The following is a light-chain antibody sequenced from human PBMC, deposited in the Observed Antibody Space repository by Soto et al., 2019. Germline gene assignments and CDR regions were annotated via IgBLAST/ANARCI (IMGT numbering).Light chain of an antibody. CDR1: QSVSSN. CDR3: QHYGSSRLWT. V-gene: IGKV3-15*01. Sequence: EIVMTQSPATLSVSPGERATLSCRASQSVSSNLAWYQQKPGQAPWLLIYGASTRATGIPARFSGSGSGTDFTLTISRLEPEDFAVYYCQHYGSSRLWTFGQGTRLEIK. J-gene: IGKJ5*01. CDR2: GAS.